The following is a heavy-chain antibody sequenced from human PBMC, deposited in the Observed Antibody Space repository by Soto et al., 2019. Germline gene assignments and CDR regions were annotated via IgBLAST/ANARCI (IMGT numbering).Heavy chain of an antibody. CDR2: ISYDGSNK. CDR1: GFTFRSYG. D-gene: IGHD1-26*01. V-gene: IGHV3-30*18. J-gene: IGHJ3*02. Sequence: GGSLRLSCAASGFTFRSYGMHWVRQARAKGLEWVAVISYDGSNKYYADSVKGRFTISRDNSKNTLYLQMNSLRAEDTAVYYCAKGGVGSTSNAFDIWGQGTMVTVSS. CDR3: AKGGVGSTSNAFDI.